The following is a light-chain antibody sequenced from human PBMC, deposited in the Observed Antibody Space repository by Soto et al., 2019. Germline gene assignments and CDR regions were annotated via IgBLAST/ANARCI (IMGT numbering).Light chain of an antibody. Sequence: DIQMTQSPSSLSASVGDRVTITCRASQSISSYLNWYQQKPGKAPKLLIYAASSLQSGVPSRFRGSGSGTDFALTISSLQPGDLATCYWRQSYGTLTFGPGTNVDIK. J-gene: IGKJ3*01. CDR2: AAS. V-gene: IGKV1-39*01. CDR1: QSISSY. CDR3: RQSYGTLT.